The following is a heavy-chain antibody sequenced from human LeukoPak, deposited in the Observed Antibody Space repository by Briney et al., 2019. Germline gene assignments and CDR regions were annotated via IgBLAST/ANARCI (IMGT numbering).Heavy chain of an antibody. D-gene: IGHD5-18*01. J-gene: IGHJ6*02. CDR1: GFTFTAYW. CDR2: INSDGSIT. V-gene: IGHV3-74*01. CDR3: ARDAVDTANAV. Sequence: GGSLKLSCAASGFTFTAYWMHWVRQAPGKGLVWVSHINSDGSITSYADSVKGRFTISRDNAKNTLYLQMNSLRAEDTAVYYCARDAVDTANAVWGQGTTVTVSS.